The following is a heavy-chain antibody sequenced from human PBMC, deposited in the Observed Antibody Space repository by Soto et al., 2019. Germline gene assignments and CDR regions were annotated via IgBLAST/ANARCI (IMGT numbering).Heavy chain of an antibody. Sequence: ITLKESGPTLVKPTQTLTLTCTFSGFSLNTGGVGLGWVRQPRGKAMEWLALIYWDDDERYRPSLRSRLNITKDTINNQVVLTMTNMDPEDTATYYCVRNWRYYGGDYYYGMDAWGQRTTVTVSS. D-gene: IGHD3-10*01. V-gene: IGHV2-5*02. CDR1: GFSLNTGGVG. CDR3: VRNWRYYGGDYYYGMDA. J-gene: IGHJ6*02. CDR2: IYWDDDE.